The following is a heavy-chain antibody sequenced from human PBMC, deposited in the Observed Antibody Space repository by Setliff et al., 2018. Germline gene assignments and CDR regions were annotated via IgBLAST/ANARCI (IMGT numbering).Heavy chain of an antibody. J-gene: IGHJ4*01. CDR1: GGFSTHA. D-gene: IGHD6-19*01. CDR3: ASALIRRVAVAGKSQFDY. V-gene: IGHV1-69*05. CDR2: IIPILGTT. Sequence: WASVKVSCKASGGFSTHAISWVRQVPGQGLEWMGGIIPILGTTDYAQNFQGRVTITTDESTSSAYLEMSNLRSEDTAVYYCASALIRRVAVAGKSQFDYWGQGTLVTVSS.